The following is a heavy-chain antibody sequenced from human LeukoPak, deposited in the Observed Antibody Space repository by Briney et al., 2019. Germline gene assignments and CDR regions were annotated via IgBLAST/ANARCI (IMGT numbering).Heavy chain of an antibody. Sequence: PGGSLRLSCSVSGFTFSNYWMSWVRQAPGKGLEWVANIKQDESEKYYVDSVKGRFTISRDNAKSSLYLQMNSLRAEDTAVYYCARALDSSSSRYQAFEEWGQGTLVTVSS. CDR3: ARALDSSSSRYQAFEE. CDR1: GFTFSNYW. D-gene: IGHD2-2*01. CDR2: IKQDESEK. J-gene: IGHJ4*02. V-gene: IGHV3-7*01.